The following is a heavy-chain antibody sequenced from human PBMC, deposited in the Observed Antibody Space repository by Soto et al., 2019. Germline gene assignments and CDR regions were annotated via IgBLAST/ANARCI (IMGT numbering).Heavy chain of an antibody. V-gene: IGHV4-39*01. J-gene: IGHJ4*02. D-gene: IGHD3-22*01. Sequence: QLQLQESGPGLMKPSETLSLTCTVAGGSLSSSNFYWGWVRLPPGKRLEWIGSIHYSGNTYYNPSLKSRVTISVDTSKNQFSLTLSSVTAADTALYYCVRHDSSGYYYYIDYWGQGTLVTVSS. CDR1: GGSLSSSNFY. CDR2: IHYSGNT. CDR3: VRHDSSGYYYYIDY.